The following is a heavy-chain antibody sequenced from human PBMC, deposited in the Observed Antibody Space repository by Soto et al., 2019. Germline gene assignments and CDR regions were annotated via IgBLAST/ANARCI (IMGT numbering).Heavy chain of an antibody. CDR2: ISGSVGST. J-gene: IGHJ6*02. D-gene: IGHD1-26*01. CDR3: AKSGRSGSYFAYYYYGMDV. CDR1: GFTFSSYA. Sequence: EVQLLESGGGLVQPGGSLRLSCAASGFTFSSYAMSWVRQAPGKGLEWVSAISGSVGSTYYADSVKGRFTISIDNSKNTLYLQMNSLRAEDTAVYYCAKSGRSGSYFAYYYYGMDVWGQGTTVTVSS. V-gene: IGHV3-23*01.